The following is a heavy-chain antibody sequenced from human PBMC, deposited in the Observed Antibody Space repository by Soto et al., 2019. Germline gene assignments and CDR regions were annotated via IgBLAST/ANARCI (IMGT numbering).Heavy chain of an antibody. D-gene: IGHD3-3*01. CDR1: GGTFSSYA. CDR2: IIPIFGTA. J-gene: IGHJ6*02. CDR3: ARAEGDRYYDFWSGSYGMDV. V-gene: IGHV1-69*13. Sequence: SVKVSCKASGGTFSSYAISWVRQAPGQGLEWMGGIIPIFGTANYAQKFQGRVTITADESTSTAYMELSSLRSEDTAVYYCARAEGDRYYDFWSGSYGMDVWGQGTTVTVSS.